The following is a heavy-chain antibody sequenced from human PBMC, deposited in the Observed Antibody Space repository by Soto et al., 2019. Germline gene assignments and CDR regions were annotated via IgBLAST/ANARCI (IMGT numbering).Heavy chain of an antibody. J-gene: IGHJ3*02. CDR2: IYYSGST. D-gene: IGHD2-15*01. CDR1: GGSISSGGYY. V-gene: IGHV4-31*03. Sequence: QVQLQESGPGLVKPSQTLSLTCTVSGGSISSGGYYWSWIRQHPGKGLEWIGYIYYSGSTYYNPSLMGRVTISVDTSKNQFSLKLSSVTAADTAVYYCARRQDIVVVVAASVGAFDIWGQGTMVTVSS. CDR3: ARRQDIVVVVAASVGAFDI.